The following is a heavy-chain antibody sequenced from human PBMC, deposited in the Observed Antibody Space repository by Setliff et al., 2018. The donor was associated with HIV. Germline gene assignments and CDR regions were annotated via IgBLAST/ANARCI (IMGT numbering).Heavy chain of an antibody. V-gene: IGHV1-2*02. CDR3: ARDQVYWQQLLFDY. J-gene: IGHJ4*02. CDR2: ISPQNGDR. Sequence: ASVKVSCKASGYTFTDYFLHWVRQAPGQGLEWMGWISPQNGDRKIPQKFQGRVTMTRDTSTSTVYMELSSLRSEDTAVYYCARDQVYWQQLLFDYWGQGTLVTVSS. CDR1: GYTFTDYF. D-gene: IGHD6-13*01.